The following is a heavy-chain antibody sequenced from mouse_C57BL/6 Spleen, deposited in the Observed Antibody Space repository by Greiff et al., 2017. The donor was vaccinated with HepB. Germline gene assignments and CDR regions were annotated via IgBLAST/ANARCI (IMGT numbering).Heavy chain of an antibody. CDR3: ARRIYYDYYHWYFDV. Sequence: QVQLKQSGAELVKPGASVKMSCKASGYTFTTYPIEWMKQNHGKSLEWIGNFHPYNDDTKYNEKFKGKATLTVEKSSSTVYLELSRLTSDDSAVYYCARRIYYDYYHWYFDVWGTGTTVTVSS. D-gene: IGHD2-4*01. V-gene: IGHV1-47*01. J-gene: IGHJ1*03. CDR2: FHPYNDDT. CDR1: GYTFTTYP.